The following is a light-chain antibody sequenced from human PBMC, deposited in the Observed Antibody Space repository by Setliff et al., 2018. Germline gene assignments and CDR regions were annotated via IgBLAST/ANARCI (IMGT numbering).Light chain of an antibody. CDR1: SSDVGSYHL. Sequence: QSVLTQPASVSGSPGQSITISCAGTSSDVGSYHLVSWYQQHPGKAPKLMIYEVNKRPSGVSNRFSGSKSDNTASLTISGLQAEDEGDYYCCSYVTGGTLAFGGGAK. V-gene: IGLV2-23*02. CDR3: CSYVTGGTLA. J-gene: IGLJ3*02. CDR2: EVN.